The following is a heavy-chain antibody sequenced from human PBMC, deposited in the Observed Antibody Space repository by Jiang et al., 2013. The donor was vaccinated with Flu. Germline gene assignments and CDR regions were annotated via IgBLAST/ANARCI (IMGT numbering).Heavy chain of an antibody. V-gene: IGHV3-72*01. CDR3: ARVQPTPYYYDTSGYYDY. CDR1: GFTFSDHY. Sequence: VQLVESGGGLVQPGGSLRLSCAASGFTFSDHYMDWVRQAPGKGLEWVGRTRNKANSYTTEYAASVKGRFTISRDDSKNSLYLQMNSLKTEDTAVYYCARVQPTPYYYDTSGYYDYVGQGTLVTVSS. CDR2: TRNKANSYTT. J-gene: IGHJ4*02. D-gene: IGHD3-22*01.